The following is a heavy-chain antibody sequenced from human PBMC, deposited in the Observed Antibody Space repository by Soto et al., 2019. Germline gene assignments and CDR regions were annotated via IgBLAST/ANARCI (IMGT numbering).Heavy chain of an antibody. V-gene: IGHV4-31*03. Sequence: PSETLSLTCTVSGGSISSGGYYWSWIRQHPGKGLEWIGYIYYSGSTYYNPSLKSRVTISVDTSKNQFSLKLSSVTAADTAVYYCASWVRTARESDYWGQGTLVTVSS. D-gene: IGHD5-12*01. J-gene: IGHJ4*02. CDR1: GGSISSGGYY. CDR2: IYYSGST. CDR3: ASWVRTARESDY.